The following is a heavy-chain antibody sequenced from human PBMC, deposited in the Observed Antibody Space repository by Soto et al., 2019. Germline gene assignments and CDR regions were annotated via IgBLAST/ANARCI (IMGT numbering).Heavy chain of an antibody. CDR2: IYSGGST. J-gene: IGHJ4*02. CDR1: GITVSGNY. CDR3: ARVPHRFRSPSNYI. Sequence: PGGSLRLSCAASGITVSGNYMAWVRQAPGKGLEWVSLIYSGGSTFYTDSVRGRFIISRDNSKNTLYLQMNSLRAEDPAMYYCARVPHRFRSPSNYIWGQGTLVTAPQ. D-gene: IGHD6-6*01. V-gene: IGHV3-53*01.